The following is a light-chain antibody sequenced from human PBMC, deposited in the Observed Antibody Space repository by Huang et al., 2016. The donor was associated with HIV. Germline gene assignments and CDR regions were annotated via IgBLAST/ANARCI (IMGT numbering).Light chain of an antibody. V-gene: IGKV1-39*01. J-gene: IGKJ2*01. CDR3: QHSYVSLGYT. Sequence: DIQMTQSPSSLSASVGDRVTLTCRTSQDIGSHLNWYQKRPGRAPNRLIYVSSTLQSGGPSRFSGCGSGTDFTLTISNLQPEDFATYYCQHSYVSLGYTFGQGTKLEI. CDR1: QDIGSH. CDR2: VSS.